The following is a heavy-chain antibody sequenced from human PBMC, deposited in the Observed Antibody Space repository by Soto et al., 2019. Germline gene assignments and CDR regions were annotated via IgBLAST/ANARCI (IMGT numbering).Heavy chain of an antibody. Sequence: SETLSLTCTVSGGSISSGDYYWSWIRQPPGKGLEWIGYIYYSGSTYYNPSLKSRVTISVDTSKNQFSLKLSSVTAADTAVYYCARQERFLEWFFDYWGQGTLVTVSS. D-gene: IGHD3-3*01. CDR2: IYYSGST. CDR3: ARQERFLEWFFDY. V-gene: IGHV4-30-4*01. CDR1: GGSISSGDYY. J-gene: IGHJ4*02.